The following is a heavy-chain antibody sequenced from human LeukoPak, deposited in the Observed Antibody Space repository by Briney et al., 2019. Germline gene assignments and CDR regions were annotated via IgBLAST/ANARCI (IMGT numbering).Heavy chain of an antibody. Sequence: GGSLRLSCAASGFTFSSYSMNWVRQAPGKGLEWVSFISTSSSYIYYADSVKGRFTISRDNAKNSLYLQMNSLRVEDTAVYYCARAPSRSEQFDPWGQGTLVTVSS. CDR3: ARAPSRSEQFDP. V-gene: IGHV3-21*01. J-gene: IGHJ5*02. CDR2: ISTSSSYI. D-gene: IGHD3-3*01. CDR1: GFTFSSYS.